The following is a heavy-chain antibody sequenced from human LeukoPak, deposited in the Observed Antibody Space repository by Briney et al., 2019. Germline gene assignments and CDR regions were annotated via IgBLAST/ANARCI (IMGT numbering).Heavy chain of an antibody. CDR2: ISSSGSII. V-gene: IGHV3-48*04. J-gene: IGHJ6*03. Sequence: PGGSLRLSCAASGFTFSSYSMNWVRQAPGKGLEWVSYISSSGSIIHYADSMKGRFTISRDNAKNSLYLQMNSLRAEDTAVYYCARDPYSGSYGNYYYYFMDVWGKGTTVTISS. D-gene: IGHD1-26*01. CDR1: GFTFSSYS. CDR3: ARDPYSGSYGNYYYYFMDV.